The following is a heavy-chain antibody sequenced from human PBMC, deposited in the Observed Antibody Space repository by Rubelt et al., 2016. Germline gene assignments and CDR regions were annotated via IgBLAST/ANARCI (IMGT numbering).Heavy chain of an antibody. Sequence: QVQLVQSGAEVKKPGASVKVSCKASGYTFTSYYMHWVRQAPGQGLEWMGILNPSGGSTSDAQKFQGRVTRTRDTSTSAVYMGLSSLRSEDTAVYYCATRTVGVIGPHAFDIWGQGTMVTVSS. CDR2: LNPSGGST. J-gene: IGHJ3*02. D-gene: IGHD3-10*01. CDR1: GYTFTSYY. V-gene: IGHV1-46*01. CDR3: ATRTVGVIGPHAFDI.